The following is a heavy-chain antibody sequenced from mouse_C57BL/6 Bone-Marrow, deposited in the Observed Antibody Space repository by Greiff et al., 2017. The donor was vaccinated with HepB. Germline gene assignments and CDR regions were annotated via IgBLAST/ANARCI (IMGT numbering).Heavy chain of an antibody. Sequence: VQLQQSGAELVRPGASVKLSCTASGFNIKDDYMHWVKHRPEQGLEWIGWIDPENGDTEYASKFQGKATITADTSSNTAYLQLSSLTSEDTAVYYCTTSDYYSNLFAYWGQGTLVTVSA. CDR1: GFNIKDDY. CDR3: TTSDYYSNLFAY. D-gene: IGHD2-5*01. J-gene: IGHJ3*01. CDR2: IDPENGDT. V-gene: IGHV14-4*01.